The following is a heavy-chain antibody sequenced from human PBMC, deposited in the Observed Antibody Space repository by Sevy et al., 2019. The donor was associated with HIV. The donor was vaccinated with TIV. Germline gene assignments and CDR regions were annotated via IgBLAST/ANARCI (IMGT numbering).Heavy chain of an antibody. Sequence: WGSLRLSCAASGFTFSSYWMSWVRQAPGKGLEWLATINLDGSETFYVDSVKGRFTISRHNPRKSVYLQMTSLSAEDTAVYYCARLFYGSADYWGQGTLVTVSS. CDR2: INLDGSET. D-gene: IGHD3-10*01. J-gene: IGHJ4*02. CDR3: ARLFYGSADY. V-gene: IGHV3-7*01. CDR1: GFTFSSYW.